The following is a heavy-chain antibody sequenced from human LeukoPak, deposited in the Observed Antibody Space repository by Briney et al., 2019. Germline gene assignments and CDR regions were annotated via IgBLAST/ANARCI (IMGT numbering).Heavy chain of an antibody. V-gene: IGHV3-7*01. D-gene: IGHD3-3*01. Sequence: GGSLRLSCAASGFTFSDYFVIWFRQAPGKGLEWVANIKQDGSEKYYVDSVKGRFTISRDNAKNSLYLQMNTLRPEDTAVYYCARERQNKDFWSGGDYWGQGTLVTVSS. J-gene: IGHJ4*02. CDR2: IKQDGSEK. CDR1: GFTFSDYF. CDR3: ARERQNKDFWSGGDY.